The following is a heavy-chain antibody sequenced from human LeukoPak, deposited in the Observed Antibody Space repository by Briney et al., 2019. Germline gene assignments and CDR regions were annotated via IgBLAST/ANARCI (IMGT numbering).Heavy chain of an antibody. Sequence: SETLSLTCTVSGYSISSGYYWGWIRQPPGKGLEWIGSIYHSGSTFYNPSLKSRVTISVDTSKNQFSLILSSVTAADTAVYFCARARLSIVRGITNFDYWGQGTVVTVSS. CDR1: GYSISSGYY. V-gene: IGHV4-38-2*02. D-gene: IGHD3-10*01. J-gene: IGHJ4*02. CDR3: ARARLSIVRGITNFDY. CDR2: IYHSGST.